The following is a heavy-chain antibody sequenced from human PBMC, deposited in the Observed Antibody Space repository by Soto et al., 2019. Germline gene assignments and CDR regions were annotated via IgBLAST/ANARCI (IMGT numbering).Heavy chain of an antibody. Sequence: GGSLRLTCAASGFTFSSYAMSWVRQAPGKGLEWVSAISGSGGSTYYADSVKGRFTISRDNSKNTLYLQMNSLRAEDTAVYYCAKAHHFYYDTAYFDYWGQGTLVTAPQ. V-gene: IGHV3-23*01. CDR2: ISGSGGST. D-gene: IGHD3-22*01. CDR3: AKAHHFYYDTAYFDY. CDR1: GFTFSSYA. J-gene: IGHJ4*02.